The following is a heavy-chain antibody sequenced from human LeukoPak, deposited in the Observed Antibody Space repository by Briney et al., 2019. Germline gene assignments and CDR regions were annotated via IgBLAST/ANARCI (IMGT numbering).Heavy chain of an antibody. Sequence: PGGSLRLSCAASGFTFSSYEMNWVRQAPGKGLECVSYISSSGSTIYYADSVKGRFTISRDNSKSTLYLQMNSLRAEDTAVYYCAKALVGATDTSDEYYFDYWGQGTLVTVSS. CDR3: AKALVGATDTSDEYYFDY. CDR2: ISSSGSTI. CDR1: GFTFSSYE. J-gene: IGHJ4*02. D-gene: IGHD1-26*01. V-gene: IGHV3-48*03.